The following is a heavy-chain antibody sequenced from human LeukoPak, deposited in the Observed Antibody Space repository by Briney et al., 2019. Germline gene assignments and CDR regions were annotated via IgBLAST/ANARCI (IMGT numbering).Heavy chain of an antibody. V-gene: IGHV3-66*01. CDR2: IYSGGST. CDR1: GFTVSSNF. CDR3: ALGLVTDY. Sequence: GGSLRLSAASGFTVSSNFMSWVRQAPGKGLEWVSVIYSGGSTYYADSVRGRFTISRDNSKNTLYLQMNSLRVEDTAVYYCALGLVTDYWGQGTLVTVSS. J-gene: IGHJ4*02. D-gene: IGHD3-9*01.